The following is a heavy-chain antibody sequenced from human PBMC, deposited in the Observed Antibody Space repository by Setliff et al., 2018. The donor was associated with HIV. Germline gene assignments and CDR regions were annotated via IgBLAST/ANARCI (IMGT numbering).Heavy chain of an antibody. V-gene: IGHV4-34*01. CDR1: GGSFSGFY. D-gene: IGHD5-12*01. Sequence: PSETLSLTCAVYGGSFSGFYWSWIRQPPGKGLEWIGEVHHSGSTNYNPSLKSRVTVSVDTSKNQVSLRLSPVTAADTAVYYCARVRRRDGYNFDYWGQGTLVTVSS. J-gene: IGHJ4*02. CDR2: VHHSGST. CDR3: ARVRRRDGYNFDY.